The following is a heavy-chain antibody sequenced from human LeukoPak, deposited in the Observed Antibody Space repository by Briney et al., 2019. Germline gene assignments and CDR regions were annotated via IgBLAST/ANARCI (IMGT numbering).Heavy chain of an antibody. CDR1: GGSISSYY. CDR3: AKRYDSSGFDY. V-gene: IGHV4-59*01. Sequence: PSETLSLTCTVSGGSISSYYWSWIRQPPGKGLEWIGYIYYSGSTNYNPSLKSRVTISVDTSKNQFSLKLSSVTAADTAVYYCAKRYDSSGFDYWGQGTLVTVPS. J-gene: IGHJ4*02. D-gene: IGHD3-22*01. CDR2: IYYSGST.